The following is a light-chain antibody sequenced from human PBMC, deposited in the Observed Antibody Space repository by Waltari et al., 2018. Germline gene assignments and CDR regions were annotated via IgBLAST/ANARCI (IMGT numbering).Light chain of an antibody. CDR3: QQHGTLPAT. V-gene: IGKV3-20*01. J-gene: IGKJ1*01. CDR1: QSVGSSS. CDR2: RAS. Sequence: EIVLTQSPGTASLSPGERVTLSCRASQSVGSSSLAWYQQKPGKAPRLVIYRASRRATGIPDRFSGSGSGTDFSLTISRLEPEDFAVYYCQQHGTLPATFGQGTKGEIK.